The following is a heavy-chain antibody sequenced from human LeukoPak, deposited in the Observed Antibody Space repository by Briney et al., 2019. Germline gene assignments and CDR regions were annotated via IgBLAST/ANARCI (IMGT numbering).Heavy chain of an antibody. V-gene: IGHV3-23*01. CDR2: ISGSGGST. Sequence: GGSLRLSCVASGFTFSSYAMSWVRQAPGKGLEWVSAISGSGGSTYYADSVKGRFTISRDNSKNTLYLQMNSLRAEDTAVYYCAKDRRVGATRPDAFDIWGQGTMVTVSS. D-gene: IGHD1-26*01. CDR1: GFTFSSYA. J-gene: IGHJ3*02. CDR3: AKDRRVGATRPDAFDI.